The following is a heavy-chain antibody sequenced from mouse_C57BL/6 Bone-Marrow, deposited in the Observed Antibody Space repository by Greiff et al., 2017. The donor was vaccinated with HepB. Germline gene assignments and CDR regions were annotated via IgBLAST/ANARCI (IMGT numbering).Heavy chain of an antibody. CDR1: GYSFTSYY. V-gene: IGHV1-66*01. J-gene: IGHJ3*01. Sequence: VQLQQSGPELVKPGASVKISCKASGYSFTSYYIHWVKQRPGQGLEWIGWIYPGSGNTKYNEKFKGKATLTADTSSSTAYMQLSSLTSEDSAVYYCAREGRGLLRTFAYWGQGTLVTVSA. CDR2: IYPGSGNT. CDR3: AREGRGLLRTFAY. D-gene: IGHD1-1*01.